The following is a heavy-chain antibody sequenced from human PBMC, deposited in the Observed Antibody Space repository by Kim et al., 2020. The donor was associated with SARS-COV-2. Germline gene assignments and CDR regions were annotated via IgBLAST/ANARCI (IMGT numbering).Heavy chain of an antibody. CDR3: TTAFEY. J-gene: IGHJ4*01. CDR2: IDNDGTNT. CDR1: GFTFTNYW. V-gene: IGHV3-74*01. Sequence: GGSLRLSCAASGFTFTNYWPHWVRQVPGKGLVWVAGIDNDGTNTFYAGSVKGRFTISRDNAKNAVYLQMLSLRTEDTAVYYCTTAFEYWGQGTLVTVSS.